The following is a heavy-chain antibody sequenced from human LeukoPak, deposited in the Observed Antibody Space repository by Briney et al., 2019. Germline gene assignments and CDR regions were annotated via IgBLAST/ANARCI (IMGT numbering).Heavy chain of an antibody. CDR1: GFTFNSYP. CDR3: VKESGFMVAPNSAFDI. V-gene: IGHV3-64D*06. Sequence: GGSLRLSCSASGFTFNSYPVHWVRQAPGKGLEYVSAISRNGGSTYYADSVKGRFTISRDNSKNTLYLQMSSLKAEDTAVYYCVKESGFMVAPNSAFDIWGQGTMVTVSS. J-gene: IGHJ3*02. CDR2: ISRNGGST. D-gene: IGHD4/OR15-4a*01.